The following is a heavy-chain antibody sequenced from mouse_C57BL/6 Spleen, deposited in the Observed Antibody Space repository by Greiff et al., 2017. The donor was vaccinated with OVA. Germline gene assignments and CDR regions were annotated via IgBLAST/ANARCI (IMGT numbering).Heavy chain of an antibody. CDR1: GYTFTSYW. J-gene: IGHJ3*01. D-gene: IGHD1-1*01. CDR3: ATYYGSGYEAFAC. V-gene: IGHV1-69*01. Sequence: QVQLQQPGAELVMPGASVKLSCKASGYTFTSYWMHWVKQRPGQGLEWIGEIDPSDSYTNYNQKFKGKSTLTVDKSSSTAYMQLSSLTSEDSAVYYCATYYGSGYEAFACWGQGTLVTVSA. CDR2: IDPSDSYT.